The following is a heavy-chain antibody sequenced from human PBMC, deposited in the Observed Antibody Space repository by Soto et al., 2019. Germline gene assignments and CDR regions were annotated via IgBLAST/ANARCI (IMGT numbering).Heavy chain of an antibody. V-gene: IGHV5-10-1*01. D-gene: IGHD6-19*01. CDR3: ARHGAAIWLGY. J-gene: IGHJ4*02. CDR2: IDPSDSYI. Sequence: GESLKISCKTSGYTFSGHWISWVRQVPGKGLQWMGNIDPSDSYINYNPAFRGHVTFSVDKSSSTAYLHWRSLGPSGTAIYYCARHGAAIWLGYWGQGTQVTVSS. CDR1: GYTFSGHW.